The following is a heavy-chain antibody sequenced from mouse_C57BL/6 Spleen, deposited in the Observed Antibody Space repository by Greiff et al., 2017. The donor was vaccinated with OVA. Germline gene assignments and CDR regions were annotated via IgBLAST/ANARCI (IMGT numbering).Heavy chain of an antibody. CDR3: ARDDYDPLTGLYYFDY. CDR1: GYTFTSYW. V-gene: IGHV1-72*01. D-gene: IGHD2-4*01. CDR2: IDPNSGGT. J-gene: IGHJ2*01. Sequence: VQLQQSGAELVKPGASVKLSCKASGYTFTSYWMHWVKQRPGRGLEWIGRIDPNSGGTKYNEKFKSKATLTVDKPSSTAYMQLSSLTSEDSAVYYCARDDYDPLTGLYYFDYWGQGTTLTVSS.